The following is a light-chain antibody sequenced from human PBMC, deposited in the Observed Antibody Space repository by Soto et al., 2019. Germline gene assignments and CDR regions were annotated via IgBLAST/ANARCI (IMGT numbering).Light chain of an antibody. Sequence: MVVTQLRTSVDLETGQRATLSCRASHSVGNYFAWYQQKPGQAPRLLIFHTSTRATGIPDRFSGSGSGRDFTLTINKRDPEAFAVYCYHRYATSPPWTFAQGTKVDIK. CDR1: HSVGNY. CDR2: HTS. CDR3: HRYATSPPWT. V-gene: IGKV3-20*01. J-gene: IGKJ1*01.